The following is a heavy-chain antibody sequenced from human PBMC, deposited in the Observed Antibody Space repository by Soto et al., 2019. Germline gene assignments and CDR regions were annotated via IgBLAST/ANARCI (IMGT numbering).Heavy chain of an antibody. CDR3: ARDHQPYGDYGMDV. D-gene: IGHD4-17*01. J-gene: IGHJ6*02. CDR2: ISYDGSNK. Sequence: QVQLVESGGGVVQPGRSLRLSCAASGFTFSSYAMHWVRQATGKGLEWVAVISYDGSNKYYADSVKGRFTISRDNSKNTLYLQMNSLRAEDTAVYYCARDHQPYGDYGMDVWGQGTTVTVSS. V-gene: IGHV3-30-3*01. CDR1: GFTFSSYA.